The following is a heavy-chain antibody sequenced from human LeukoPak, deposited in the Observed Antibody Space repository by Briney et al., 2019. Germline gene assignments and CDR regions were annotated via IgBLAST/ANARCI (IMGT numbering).Heavy chain of an antibody. J-gene: IGHJ3*02. V-gene: IGHV1-69*13. CDR2: IIPIFGTA. CDR3: ARGRPPDGSGYYSGEVHDVFDI. CDR1: GGTFSSYA. Sequence: SVKVSCKASGGTFSSYAISWVRQAPGQGLEWMGGIIPIFGTANYAQKFQGRVTITADESTSTAYMELSSLRSEDTAVYYCARGRPPDGSGYYSGEVHDVFDIWGQGTMVTVSS. D-gene: IGHD3-22*01.